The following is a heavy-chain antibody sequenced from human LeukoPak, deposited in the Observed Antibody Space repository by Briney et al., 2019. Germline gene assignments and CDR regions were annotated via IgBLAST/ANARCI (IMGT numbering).Heavy chain of an antibody. CDR2: ITSSSSYI. J-gene: IGHJ4*02. Sequence: GGSLRLSCAASGFTFSSYSMNWVRQAPGKGLEWVSSITSSSSYIYYADSVKGRFTISRDNAKNSLYLQMNSLRDEDTAVYNCARAHDRAKVTAFDYWGQGTLVTVSP. CDR1: GFTFSSYS. D-gene: IGHD5-18*01. CDR3: ARAHDRAKVTAFDY. V-gene: IGHV3-21*01.